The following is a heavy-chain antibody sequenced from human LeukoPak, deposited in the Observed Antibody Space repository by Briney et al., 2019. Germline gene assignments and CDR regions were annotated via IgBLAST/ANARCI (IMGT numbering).Heavy chain of an antibody. CDR2: IIPILGIA. Sequence: GSSVKVSCKASGGTFSSYAISWVRQAPGQGLEWMGRIIPILGIANYAQKFQGRVTITADKSTSTAYMELSSLRSEDTAVYYCARAQYYYDSSGYLRGQGTLVTVSS. CDR3: ARAQYYYDSSGYL. D-gene: IGHD3-22*01. V-gene: IGHV1-69*04. CDR1: GGTFSSYA. J-gene: IGHJ4*02.